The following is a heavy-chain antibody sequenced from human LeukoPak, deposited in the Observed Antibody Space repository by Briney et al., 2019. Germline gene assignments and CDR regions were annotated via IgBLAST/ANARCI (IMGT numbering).Heavy chain of an antibody. D-gene: IGHD3-3*01. V-gene: IGHV4-61*01. CDR3: ARTKRFWSGYYITHFDY. CDR2: IYDSGST. Sequence: PSETLSLTCTVSAGSVSSGSYYWSWIRQPPGKGLEWIGYIYDSGSTNYNPSLKSRVTISVDTSKNQFSLKLSSVTAADTAVYYCARTKRFWSGYYITHFDYWGQGTLVTVSS. CDR1: AGSVSSGSYY. J-gene: IGHJ4*02.